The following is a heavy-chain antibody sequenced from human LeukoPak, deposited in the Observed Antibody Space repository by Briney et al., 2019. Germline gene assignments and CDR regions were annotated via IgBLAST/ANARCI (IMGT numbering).Heavy chain of an antibody. CDR3: ARDPGADYPYNWFDP. D-gene: IGHD4/OR15-4a*01. CDR1: GYSFTGYC. J-gene: IGHJ5*02. V-gene: IGHV1-2*02. Sequence: ASVKVSCKASGYSFTGYCMHWVRQAPGQGLEWMGWINPNSGGTKCAQKFQGRVSMTRDTSISTAYMELSRLTSDDTAVYYCARDPGADYPYNWFDPWGQGTLVTVSS. CDR2: INPNSGGT.